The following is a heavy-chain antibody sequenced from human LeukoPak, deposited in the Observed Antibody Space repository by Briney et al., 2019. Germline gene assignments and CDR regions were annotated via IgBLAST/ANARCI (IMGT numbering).Heavy chain of an antibody. V-gene: IGHV4-59*08. CDR2: IYYSGST. J-gene: IGHJ3*02. CDR3: ARSGIAVAGTMILDAFDI. Sequence: SETLSLTCTVSGGSISSYNWGWIRPPPGKGLEGIGYIYYSGSTNYNPPLKRRVTTSVDTSKNQFSLKLSSVTAADTAVYYCARSGIAVAGTMILDAFDIWGQGTMVTVSS. CDR1: GGSISSYN. D-gene: IGHD6-19*01.